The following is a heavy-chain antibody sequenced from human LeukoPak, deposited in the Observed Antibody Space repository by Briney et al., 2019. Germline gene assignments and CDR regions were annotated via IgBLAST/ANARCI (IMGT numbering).Heavy chain of an antibody. J-gene: IGHJ6*03. CDR2: ISGSGGSK. CDR3: AKGSHDSGGYYTSRYYFYMDV. CDR1: GFTFSNYA. V-gene: IGHV3-23*01. Sequence: GGSLRLSCAVSGFTFSNYAMSWVRQAPGKGPEWVSGISGSGGSKYYADSVKGRFTISRDIAKNTLYLQMSSLRVEDTALYYCAKGSHDSGGYYTSRYYFYMDVWGKGTTVTVSS. D-gene: IGHD3-10*01.